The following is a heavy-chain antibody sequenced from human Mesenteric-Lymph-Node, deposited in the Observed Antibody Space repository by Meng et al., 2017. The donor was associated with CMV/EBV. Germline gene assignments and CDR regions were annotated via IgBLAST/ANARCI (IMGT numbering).Heavy chain of an antibody. CDR2: MYHSGNT. CDR3: ARNVPTSSWGAGFDY. D-gene: IGHD6-13*01. J-gene: IGHJ4*02. CDR1: GYSISSAYY. V-gene: IGHV4-38-2*02. Sequence: SETLSLTCTVSGYSISSAYYWGWIRQPPGKGLEWIGNMYHSGNTYYNPSLMSRVTISVDTSKKQVSLQLSSVTAADTAIYYCARNVPTSSWGAGFDYWGQGTRVTVSS.